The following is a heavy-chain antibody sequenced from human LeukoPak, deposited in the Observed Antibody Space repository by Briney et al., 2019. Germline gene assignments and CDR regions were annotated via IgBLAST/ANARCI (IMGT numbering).Heavy chain of an antibody. CDR2: ISYDGSNK. Sequence: GGSLRLSCAASGLTFSSYAMHWVRQAPGKGLEWVAVISYDGSNKYYADSVKGRFTISRDNSKNTLYLQMNSLRAEDTAVYYCARKQPPDYWGQGTLVTVSS. V-gene: IGHV3-30-3*01. D-gene: IGHD5-18*01. J-gene: IGHJ4*02. CDR3: ARKQPPDY. CDR1: GLTFSSYA.